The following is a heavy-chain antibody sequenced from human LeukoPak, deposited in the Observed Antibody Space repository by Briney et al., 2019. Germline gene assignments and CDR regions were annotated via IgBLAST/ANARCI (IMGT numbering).Heavy chain of an antibody. CDR1: GGSISSSSYY. CDR2: ISYSVTT. D-gene: IGHD1-26*01. Sequence: SETLSLTCTVSGGSISSSSYYWAWMRQSPGKGLQWIASISYSVTTYYNPSLKSRVTISIDTSKNQFSLKLSSVTAADTAVYYCARHLRGATIYYEYWGQGTLVTVSS. CDR3: ARHLRGATIYYEY. J-gene: IGHJ4*01. V-gene: IGHV4-39*01.